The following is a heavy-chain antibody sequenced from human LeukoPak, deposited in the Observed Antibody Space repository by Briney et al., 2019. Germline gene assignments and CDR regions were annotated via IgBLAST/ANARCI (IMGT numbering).Heavy chain of an antibody. CDR1: GFTFSSYG. D-gene: IGHD4-17*01. Sequence: GGSLRLSCAASGFTFSSYGMHWVRQAPGKGLEWVAVISYDGSNKYYADSVKGRFTISRDNSKNTLYLQMNSLRAEDTAVYYCAKGSESSYGDYGYYFDYWGQGTLVTVSS. CDR2: ISYDGSNK. J-gene: IGHJ4*02. CDR3: AKGSESSYGDYGYYFDY. V-gene: IGHV3-30*18.